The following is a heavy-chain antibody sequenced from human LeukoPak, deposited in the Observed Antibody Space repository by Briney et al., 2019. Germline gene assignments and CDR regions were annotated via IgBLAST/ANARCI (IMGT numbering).Heavy chain of an antibody. CDR3: AKGGHSSSSGCDY. J-gene: IGHJ4*02. CDR1: GFTFSSYG. D-gene: IGHD6-6*01. CDR2: IRYDGSNK. V-gene: IGHV3-30*02. Sequence: GGSLRLSCAASGFTFSSYGMHWVRQAPGKGLEWVAFIRYDGSNKYYADSVKGRFTISRDNSKNTLYLQMNSLRAEDTAVYYCAKGGHSSSSGCDYWGQGTLVTVSS.